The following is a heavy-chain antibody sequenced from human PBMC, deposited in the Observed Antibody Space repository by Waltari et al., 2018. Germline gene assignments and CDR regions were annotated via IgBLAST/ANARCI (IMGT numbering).Heavy chain of an antibody. V-gene: IGHV3-48*03. CDR1: GFTFSSYE. Sequence: EVQLVESGGGLVQPGGSLRLSCAASGFTFSSYEMNWVRRAPGKGLEWVSYLSSSGSTIYYADSVKGRFTISRDNAKNSLYLQMNSLRAEDTAVYYCARESNEMATIGDYWGQGTLVTVSS. J-gene: IGHJ4*02. CDR3: ARESNEMATIGDY. CDR2: LSSSGSTI. D-gene: IGHD5-12*01.